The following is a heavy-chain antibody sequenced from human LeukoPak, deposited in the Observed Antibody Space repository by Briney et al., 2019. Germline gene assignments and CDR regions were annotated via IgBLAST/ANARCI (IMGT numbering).Heavy chain of an antibody. D-gene: IGHD3-10*01. Sequence: PSETLSLTCTVSGGSMSSSNWWSWVRQPPGKGLEWIGQIYHSGSTYYNPSLKSRVTISIDTSKNQFSLKLSSVTAADTAVYYCARTRYYYNSRSYGAPYYFDYWGQGTLVTVSS. V-gene: IGHV4-4*02. CDR1: GGSMSSSNW. J-gene: IGHJ4*02. CDR3: ARTRYYYNSRSYGAPYYFDY. CDR2: IYHSGST.